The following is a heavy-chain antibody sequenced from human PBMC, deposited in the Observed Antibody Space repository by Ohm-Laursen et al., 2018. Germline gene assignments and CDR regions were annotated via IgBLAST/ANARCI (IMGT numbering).Heavy chain of an antibody. J-gene: IGHJ4*02. D-gene: IGHD6-6*01. CDR3: ARQEYSSSSPFDY. CDR2: IYYSGST. Sequence: SDTLSLTWTVSGGSISSYYWSWIRQPPGKGLEWLGYIYYSGSTNYNPSLKSQVTISVDTSKNHFSLKLSSVTAADTAVYYCARQEYSSSSPFDYWGQGTLVTVSS. V-gene: IGHV4-59*08. CDR1: GGSISSYY.